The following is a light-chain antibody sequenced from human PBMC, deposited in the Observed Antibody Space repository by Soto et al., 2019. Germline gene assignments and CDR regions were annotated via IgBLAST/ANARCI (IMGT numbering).Light chain of an antibody. CDR1: SSDVGGYKY. CDR2: DAA. CDR3: SSYITSDTLVV. J-gene: IGLJ2*01. V-gene: IGLV2-14*01. Sequence: QSALTQPASVSGSPGQSITISCTGISSDVGGYKYVSWYQQHPGKVPKLIIYDAAIRPSGVSDRFSGSKSGNTASLTISGLQAEDEADYYCSSYITSDTLVVFGEGTKLTVL.